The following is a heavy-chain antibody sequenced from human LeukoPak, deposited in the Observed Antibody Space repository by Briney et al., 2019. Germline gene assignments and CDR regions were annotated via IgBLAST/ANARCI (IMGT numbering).Heavy chain of an antibody. D-gene: IGHD2-15*01. CDR3: AEGDNGWSDY. CDR1: GFTVSITH. J-gene: IGHJ4*02. Sequence: GGSLRLSCAASGFTVSITHMYWVRQAPGKGLELVSVIYSGGSTYYADSVKGRFTISRDNSKNTLYGQMNSLRAEDTAVYYCAEGDNGWSDYWGQGTLVTVSS. CDR2: IYSGGST. V-gene: IGHV3-66*01.